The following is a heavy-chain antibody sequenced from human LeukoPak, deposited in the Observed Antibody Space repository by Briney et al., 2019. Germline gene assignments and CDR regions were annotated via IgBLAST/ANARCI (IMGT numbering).Heavy chain of an antibody. Sequence: GGSLRLTCAASGFTFSSYGMHWVRQAPGKGLEWVAFIRCDGSNKYYADSVKGRFTISRDNSKNTLYLKMNSLRAEDTAVYYCAKDPSFRPGYFDYWGQGTLVTVSS. J-gene: IGHJ4*02. CDR1: GFTFSSYG. CDR2: IRCDGSNK. CDR3: AKDPSFRPGYFDY. V-gene: IGHV3-30*02.